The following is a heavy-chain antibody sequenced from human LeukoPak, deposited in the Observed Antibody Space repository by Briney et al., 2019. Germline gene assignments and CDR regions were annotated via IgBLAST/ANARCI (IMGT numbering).Heavy chain of an antibody. CDR2: LSYDGSNK. Sequence: PGGSLRLSCAASGFTFSSYAMHWVRQAAGKGLEWVAVLSYDGSNKYYADSVKGRFTISRDNSKNTLYLQMNSLRAEDTAVYYCARPKGQWLVLDYWGQGTLVTVSS. J-gene: IGHJ4*02. V-gene: IGHV3-30-3*01. CDR3: ARPKGQWLVLDY. CDR1: GFTFSSYA. D-gene: IGHD6-19*01.